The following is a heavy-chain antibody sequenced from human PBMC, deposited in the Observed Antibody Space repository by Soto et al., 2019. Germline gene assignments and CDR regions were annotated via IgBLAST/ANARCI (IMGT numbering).Heavy chain of an antibody. V-gene: IGHV1-46*03. CDR1: GSTFATLY. J-gene: IGHJ4*02. Sequence: ASVKVSCKASGSTFATLYIHWVRQAPGQGLEWMAVMNPSGDVTTYAQNFQGRVTMTRDTSTTIAYMELSSLRSEDTAVYYCAVMPTAQNFDILTVYLAWGKGTVVTVSS. CDR2: MNPSGDVT. CDR3: AVMPTAQNFDILTVYLA. D-gene: IGHD3-9*01.